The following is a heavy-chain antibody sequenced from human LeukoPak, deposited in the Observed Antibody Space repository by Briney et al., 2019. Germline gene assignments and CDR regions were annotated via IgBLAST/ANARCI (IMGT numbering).Heavy chain of an antibody. Sequence: GGSLRLSCAASVFTFSSYGMYWVRQAPGKGLEWVAFIRSDGNKKYYADSVKGRFTISRDNSKNTLYLQMNSLRAEDTAVYYCARYCSGGSCPHPYFDYWGQGTLVTVSS. J-gene: IGHJ4*02. V-gene: IGHV3-30*02. CDR1: VFTFSSYG. CDR2: IRSDGNKK. CDR3: ARYCSGGSCPHPYFDY. D-gene: IGHD2-15*01.